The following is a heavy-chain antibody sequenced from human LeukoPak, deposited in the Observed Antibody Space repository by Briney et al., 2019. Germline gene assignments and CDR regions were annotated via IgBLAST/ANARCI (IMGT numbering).Heavy chain of an antibody. V-gene: IGHV3-23*01. J-gene: IGHJ4*02. CDR1: GFTFSSYA. D-gene: IGHD6-19*01. Sequence: QPGGSLRLSCAASGFTFSSYAMTWVRQAPGKGLEXVSSIGGSGANTYYAVSVKGRFTISRDNFKNTLYLQMNSLRAEDTAVYYCARSTYSNGWRDYWGQGTLVTVSS. CDR3: ARSTYSNGWRDY. CDR2: IGGSGANT.